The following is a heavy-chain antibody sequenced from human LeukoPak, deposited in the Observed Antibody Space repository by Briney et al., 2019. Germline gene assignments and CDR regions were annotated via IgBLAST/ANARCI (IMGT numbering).Heavy chain of an antibody. CDR2: ISGSGGST. Sequence: GGSLRLSCAASGFTFSTYAMSWVRQAPGKGLEWVSAISGSGGSTYYADSVKGRFTISRDNSKNTLYLQMNSLRAEDTAVYYCARDAAGYSSYDYRGYFDYWGQGILVTVSS. CDR1: GFTFSTYA. D-gene: IGHD5-12*01. V-gene: IGHV3-23*01. CDR3: ARDAAGYSSYDYRGYFDY. J-gene: IGHJ4*02.